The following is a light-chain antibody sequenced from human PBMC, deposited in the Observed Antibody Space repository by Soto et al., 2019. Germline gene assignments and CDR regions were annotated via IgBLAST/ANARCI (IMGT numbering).Light chain of an antibody. CDR2: DVS. V-gene: IGLV2-14*01. Sequence: QSALTQPASVSGSPGQSITLSCTGTSSDVGGYNYVSWYQQHPGKAPKFMIYDVSNRPSGVSNRFSGSKSGNTASLTISGLQAEDEADYYCCSYTTSNTRQIVFGTGTKATVL. CDR1: SSDVGGYNY. CDR3: CSYTTSNTRQIV. J-gene: IGLJ1*01.